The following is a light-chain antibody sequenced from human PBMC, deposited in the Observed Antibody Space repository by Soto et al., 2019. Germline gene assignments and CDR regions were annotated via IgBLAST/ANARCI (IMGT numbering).Light chain of an antibody. CDR1: QSVSSN. CDR3: QHYGSSPPEIT. J-gene: IGKJ5*01. Sequence: EIMMTQSPATLSVSPGERATLSCRASQSVSSNLAWYQQKPGQAPRLLIYGASTRATGIPARFSGTGSGTDFTLTIRRLEPEDFAVYYCQHYGSSPPEITFGQRTRLEI. V-gene: IGKV3-15*01. CDR2: GAS.